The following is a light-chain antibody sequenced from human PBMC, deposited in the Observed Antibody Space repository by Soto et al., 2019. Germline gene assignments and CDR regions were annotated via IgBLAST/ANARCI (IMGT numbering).Light chain of an antibody. J-gene: IGLJ1*01. Sequence: QSALTPPPSASGTPGQRVTISCSGSSSNIGSNTVNWYQQLPGTAPKLLIYSNNQRPSGVPDRFSGSKSGTSASLAISGLQSEDEADYYCAAWDDSLNGYAFGTGTKVTVL. CDR2: SNN. CDR1: SSNIGSNT. V-gene: IGLV1-44*01. CDR3: AAWDDSLNGYA.